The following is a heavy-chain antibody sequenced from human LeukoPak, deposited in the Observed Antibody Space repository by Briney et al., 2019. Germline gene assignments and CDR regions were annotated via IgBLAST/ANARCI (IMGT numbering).Heavy chain of an antibody. D-gene: IGHD1-26*01. J-gene: IGHJ4*02. Sequence: ASVKVSCKASGYTLTEYHIHWVRQAPGQGLEWMGFIIPDSGGTTYQQKFQGRVTMTRDTSISTAYMELSRLRSDDTAVYYCATYSGSYSSDFDYWGQGTLVTVSS. CDR1: GYTLTEYH. CDR3: ATYSGSYSSDFDY. CDR2: IIPDSGGT. V-gene: IGHV1-2*02.